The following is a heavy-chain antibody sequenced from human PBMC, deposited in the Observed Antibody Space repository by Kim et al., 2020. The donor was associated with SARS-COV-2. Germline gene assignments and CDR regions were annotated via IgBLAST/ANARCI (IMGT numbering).Heavy chain of an antibody. CDR2: ISYDGSNK. V-gene: IGHV3-30*18. CDR3: AKGRYQYYGSGSYRGGMDV. Sequence: GGSLRLSCAASGFTFSSYGMHWVRQAPGKGLEWVAVISYDGSNKYYADSVKGRFTISRDNSKNTLYLQMNSLRAEDTAVYYCAKGRYQYYGSGSYRGGMDVWGQGTTVTVSS. D-gene: IGHD3-10*01. J-gene: IGHJ6*02. CDR1: GFTFSSYG.